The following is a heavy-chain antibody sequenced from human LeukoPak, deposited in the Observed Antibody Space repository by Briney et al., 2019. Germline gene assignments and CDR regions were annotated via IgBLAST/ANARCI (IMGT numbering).Heavy chain of an antibody. CDR3: AREILTMTSGDWFDP. V-gene: IGHV3-48*03. D-gene: IGHD3-22*01. Sequence: GGSLRLSCAASGFTFSSYEMNWVRQAPGKGLEWVSYISSSSSTIYYADSVKGRFTISRDNAENSLYLQMNSLRAEDTAVYYCAREILTMTSGDWFDPWGQGTLVTVSS. CDR2: ISSSSSTI. CDR1: GFTFSSYE. J-gene: IGHJ5*02.